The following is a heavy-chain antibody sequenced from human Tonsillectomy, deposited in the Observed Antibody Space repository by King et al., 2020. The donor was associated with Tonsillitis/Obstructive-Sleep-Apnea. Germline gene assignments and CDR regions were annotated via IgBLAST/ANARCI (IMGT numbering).Heavy chain of an antibody. D-gene: IGHD6-6*01. V-gene: IGHV3-21*01. CDR3: TRVVSNAHSDY. Sequence: VQLVESGGDVVKPGGSLRLSCAASGFGFGYYTLDWVRQAPVKGLEWVSSIDGSGHYIYYADSVKGRFTISRDTATNSLFLQMNSLRAEDTAVYYCTRVVSNAHSDYWGQGTLVTVSS. CDR2: IDGSGHYI. J-gene: IGHJ4*02. CDR1: GFGFGYYT.